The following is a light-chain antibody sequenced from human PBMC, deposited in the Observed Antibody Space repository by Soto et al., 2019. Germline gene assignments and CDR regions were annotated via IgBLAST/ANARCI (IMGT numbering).Light chain of an antibody. J-gene: IGKJ2*01. CDR2: GAS. CDR3: REYGGSPMYT. V-gene: IGKV3-20*01. CDR1: QSVSSSY. Sequence: EIVLTQSPGTLSLSPGKRATLSCRASQSVSSSYLAWYQQKPGQAPRLLIYGASNMATGIPDRFSGSGSGTDFALTISRLEPEDFAMYYCREYGGSPMYTFGQGTKLEIK.